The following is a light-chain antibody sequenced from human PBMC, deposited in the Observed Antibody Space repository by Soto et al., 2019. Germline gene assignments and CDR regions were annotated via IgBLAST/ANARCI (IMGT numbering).Light chain of an antibody. Sequence: IVLTQSPGTLSLSPGERATLSCRASQSISSFYLAWYQQTPGQAPRLLIYDASSRAAGIPDRFSGGGSGTDFTLTISRLEPEDFGVYYCQQYGGSPRTFSQGTKV. CDR2: DAS. CDR1: QSISSFY. CDR3: QQYGGSPRT. V-gene: IGKV3-20*01. J-gene: IGKJ1*01.